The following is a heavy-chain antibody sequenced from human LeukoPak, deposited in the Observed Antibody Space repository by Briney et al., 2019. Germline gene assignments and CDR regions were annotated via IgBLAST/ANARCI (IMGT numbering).Heavy chain of an antibody. CDR1: GFTFSSYS. D-gene: IGHD5-12*01. Sequence: GGSLRLSCAASGFTFSSYSMNWVRQAPGKGLEWVSYISSSGSTIYYADSVKGRFTISRDNAKNSLYLQMNSLRAEDTAVYYCARDSYSGYALNFDYWGQGTLVTVSS. V-gene: IGHV3-48*04. CDR2: ISSSGSTI. CDR3: ARDSYSGYALNFDY. J-gene: IGHJ4*02.